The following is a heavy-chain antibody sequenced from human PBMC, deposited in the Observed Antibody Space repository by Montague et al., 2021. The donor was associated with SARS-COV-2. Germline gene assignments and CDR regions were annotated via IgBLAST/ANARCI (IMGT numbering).Heavy chain of an antibody. D-gene: IGHD3-10*01. CDR3: TRTHYGSGSWWFDP. CDR1: GFTFSTYE. J-gene: IGHJ5*02. CDR2: IRGGSDII. V-gene: IGHV3-48*03. Sequence: SLRLSCAASGFTFSTYEMNWVHQAPGKGLEWISYIRGGSDIIHYADSVKGRFTFSRDNAKNSLYLQMNSLRVEDTAVYYCTRTHYGSGSWWFDPWGQGTLVTVSS.